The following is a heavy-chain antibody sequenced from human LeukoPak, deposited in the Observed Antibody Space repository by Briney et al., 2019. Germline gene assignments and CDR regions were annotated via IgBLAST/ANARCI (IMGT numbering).Heavy chain of an antibody. J-gene: IGHJ3*02. CDR2: ISAYNGNT. CDR1: GYTFTSYG. D-gene: IGHD3-9*01. Sequence: GASVKVSCKASGYTFTSYGISWVRQAPGQGLEWMGWISAYNGNTNYAQKLQGRVTMTTDTSTSTAYMELRSLRSDDTAVYYCARDSVQRRYFDLEMDAFDIWGQGTMVTVSS. CDR3: ARDSVQRRYFDLEMDAFDI. V-gene: IGHV1-18*01.